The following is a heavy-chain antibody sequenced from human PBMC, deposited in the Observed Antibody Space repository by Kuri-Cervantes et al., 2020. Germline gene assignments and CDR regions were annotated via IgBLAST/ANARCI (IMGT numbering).Heavy chain of an antibody. CDR2: IVVGSGNT. CDR3: ARESLVFGYSYGEALIDYYYYGMDV. Sequence: SVKVSCKASGFTFTSSAMQWVRQARGQRLEWIGWIVVGSGNTNYAQKFQERVTITRDMSTSTAYMELSSLRSEDTAVYYCARESLVFGYSYGEALIDYYYYGMDVWGQGTTVTVSS. D-gene: IGHD5-18*01. V-gene: IGHV1-58*02. CDR1: GFTFTSSA. J-gene: IGHJ6*02.